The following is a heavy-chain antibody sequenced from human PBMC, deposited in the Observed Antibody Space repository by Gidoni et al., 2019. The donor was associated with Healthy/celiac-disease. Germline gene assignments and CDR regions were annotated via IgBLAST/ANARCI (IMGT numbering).Heavy chain of an antibody. CDR1: GFTFSDYY. CDR3: ARRLSGSYGVDY. Sequence: QVQLVESGGGFGQPGGSLRLSCAASGFTFSDYYMSWISQAPGKGLEWVSYISSSSSYTNYADSVKGRFTISRDNAKNSLYLQMNSLRAEDTAVYYCARRLSGSYGVDYWGQGTLVTVSS. D-gene: IGHD1-26*01. J-gene: IGHJ4*02. V-gene: IGHV3-11*05. CDR2: ISSSSSYT.